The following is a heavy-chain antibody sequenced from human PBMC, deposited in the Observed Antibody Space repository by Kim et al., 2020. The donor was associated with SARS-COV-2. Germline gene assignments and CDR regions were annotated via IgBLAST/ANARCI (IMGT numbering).Heavy chain of an antibody. CDR1: GFTFSSYG. D-gene: IGHD3-10*01. V-gene: IGHV3-30*03. CDR2: ISYDGSSK. CDR3: ASVAGVRGDSTCY. Sequence: GGSLRLSCAASGFTFSSYGMHWVRQAPGKGLEWVSVISYDGSSKYYADSVKGRFTISRDNSKNTLYLQMNSLRAEDTAVYYCASVAGVRGDSTCYWGQGT. J-gene: IGHJ4*02.